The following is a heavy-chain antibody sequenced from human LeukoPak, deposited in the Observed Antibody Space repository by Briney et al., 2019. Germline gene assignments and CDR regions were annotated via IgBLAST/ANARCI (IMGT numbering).Heavy chain of an antibody. V-gene: IGHV3-7*01. CDR1: GFTFSIFW. D-gene: IGHD3-16*01. J-gene: IGHJ5*02. CDR3: ARGGKRFDP. Sequence: GGSLRLSCTASGFTFSIFWMSWVRQAPGKGLEWVAKIEGDGSDKYYVDSVKGRFTISRDNAKKSLYLQMNSLRAEDTAVYYCARGGKRFDPWGQGTLVTVPS. CDR2: IEGDGSDK.